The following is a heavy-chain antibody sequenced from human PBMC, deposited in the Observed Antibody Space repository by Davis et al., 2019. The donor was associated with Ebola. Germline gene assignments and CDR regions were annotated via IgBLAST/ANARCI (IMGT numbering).Heavy chain of an antibody. CDR2: ISSSSSYI. CDR1: GFTFSSYS. Sequence: GESLKISCAASGFTFSSYSMNWVRQAPGKGLEWVSSISSSSSYIYYADSVKGRFTISSDNAKNSLYLQMNSLRAEDTAVYYCARAVNYYYYGMDVWGKGTTVTVSS. J-gene: IGHJ6*04. CDR3: ARAVNYYYYGMDV. V-gene: IGHV3-21*01. D-gene: IGHD4-17*01.